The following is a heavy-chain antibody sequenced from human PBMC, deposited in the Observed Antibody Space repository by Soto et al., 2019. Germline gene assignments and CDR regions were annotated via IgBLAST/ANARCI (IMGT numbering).Heavy chain of an antibody. CDR1: GGSVSSGSYY. CDR3: AGSFDY. V-gene: IGHV4-61*01. Sequence: QSQTLSLPCTVSGGSVSSGSYYWSWIRQPPGKGLEWIGYIYYRGSTNYNPSLKSRVTISVDTSKNQFSLKLSSVTAADTAVYYCAGSFDYWGQGTLVTVSS. CDR2: IYYRGST. J-gene: IGHJ4*02. D-gene: IGHD1-26*01.